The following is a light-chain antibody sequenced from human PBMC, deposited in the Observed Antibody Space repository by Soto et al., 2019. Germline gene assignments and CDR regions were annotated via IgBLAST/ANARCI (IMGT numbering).Light chain of an antibody. CDR3: SSYRSTSVYV. V-gene: IGLV1-40*01. CDR2: GSS. Sequence: QSVLTQPPSVSGAPGQRVTISCTGSSSNIGAGYHVHWYQQLPGTAPKLLIYGSSNRPSGVPDRFSGSKSGTSASLAITGLRAEDEADYYCSSYRSTSVYVFGTGTKVTVL. J-gene: IGLJ1*01. CDR1: SSNIGAGYH.